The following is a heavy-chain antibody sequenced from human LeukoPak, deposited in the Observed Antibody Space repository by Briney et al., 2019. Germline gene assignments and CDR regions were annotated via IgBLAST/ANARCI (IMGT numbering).Heavy chain of an antibody. V-gene: IGHV4-59*08. D-gene: IGHD2-2*01. CDR2: IYHSGST. Sequence: PSETLSLTCTVSGGSISSYYWSWIRQPPGKGLEWIGYIYHSGSTNYNSSLKSRVTISVDTSKNQFSLKLSSVTAADTAAYYCARHAAFAEYQSHLTHFDYWGQGTLVTVSS. CDR3: ARHAAFAEYQSHLTHFDY. J-gene: IGHJ4*02. CDR1: GGSISSYY.